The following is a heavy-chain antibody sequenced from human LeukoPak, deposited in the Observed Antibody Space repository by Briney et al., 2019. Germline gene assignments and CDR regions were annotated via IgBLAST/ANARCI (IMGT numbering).Heavy chain of an antibody. D-gene: IGHD2-15*01. Sequence: SETLSLTCAVYGGSFSDYFWSWIRQPPGKGLEWIGEINHSGGTNYNPSLKSRVTISVDTSKNQFSLKLSSVTAADAAVYYCTRGHADIGLNYFDYWGQGTLVTVSS. J-gene: IGHJ4*02. CDR2: INHSGGT. CDR3: TRGHADIGLNYFDY. CDR1: GGSFSDYF. V-gene: IGHV4-34*01.